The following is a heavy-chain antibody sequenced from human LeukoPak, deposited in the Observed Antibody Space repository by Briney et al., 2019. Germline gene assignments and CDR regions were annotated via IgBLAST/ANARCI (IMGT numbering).Heavy chain of an antibody. CDR1: GYTFTSYD. CDR3: ARGKAAARHLDY. Sequence: ASVKVSCKASGYTFTSYDINWVRQATGQGLEWMGWMNPNSGNTGYAQKFQGRVTMTRNTSISTAYMELSSLRSEDTAVYYCARGKAAARHLDYWGQGTLVTVSS. D-gene: IGHD6-6*01. J-gene: IGHJ4*02. V-gene: IGHV1-8*01. CDR2: MNPNSGNT.